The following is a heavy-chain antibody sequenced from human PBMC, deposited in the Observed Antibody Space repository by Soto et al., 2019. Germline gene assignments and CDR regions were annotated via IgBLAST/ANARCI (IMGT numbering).Heavy chain of an antibody. V-gene: IGHV3-30-3*01. J-gene: IGHJ2*01. Sequence: QVQLVESGGGVVQPGRSPRLSCAASGFTFSSYAMHWVRQAPGKGLEWVAVISYDGSNKYYADSVKGRFTISRDNSKNTLYLQMNSLRAEDTAVYYCVRDPLWGTAMVLWYFDLWGRGTLVTVSS. CDR2: ISYDGSNK. CDR1: GFTFSSYA. D-gene: IGHD5-18*01. CDR3: VRDPLWGTAMVLWYFDL.